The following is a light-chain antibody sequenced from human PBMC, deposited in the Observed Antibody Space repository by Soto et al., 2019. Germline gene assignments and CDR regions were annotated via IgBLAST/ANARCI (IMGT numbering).Light chain of an antibody. V-gene: IGLV1-40*01. J-gene: IGLJ3*02. CDR2: GNS. CDR1: SSNIGAGYD. CDR3: QSYDSSLSGGV. Sequence: QSVLTQPPSVSGAPGQRVTISCTESSSNIGAGYDVHWYQQLPGTAPKLLIYGNSNRPSGVPDRFSGSKSGTSASLAITGLRPEDEADYDCQSYDSSLSGGVFGGGTKLTVL.